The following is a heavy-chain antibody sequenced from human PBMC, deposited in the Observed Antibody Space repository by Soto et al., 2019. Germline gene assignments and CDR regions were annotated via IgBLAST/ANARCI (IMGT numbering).Heavy chain of an antibody. CDR2: MNPNSGNT. D-gene: IGHD4-4*01. CDR1: GYTFTSYD. Sequence: ASVKVSCKASGYTFTSYDINWVRQATGQGLEWMGWMNPNSGNTGYAQKFQGRVTMTRNTSISTAYMELSSLRSEDTAVYYCARASPDYSPNYYYYYGMDVWGQGTTVTVSS. V-gene: IGHV1-8*01. CDR3: ARASPDYSPNYYYYYGMDV. J-gene: IGHJ6*02.